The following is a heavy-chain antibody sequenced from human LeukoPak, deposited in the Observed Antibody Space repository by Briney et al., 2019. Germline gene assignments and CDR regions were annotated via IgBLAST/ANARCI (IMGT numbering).Heavy chain of an antibody. J-gene: IGHJ5*02. CDR1: GGSLTGYY. Sequence: PSETLSLTCTVSGGSLTGYYWSWIRQPPGKGLEWIERIYTSGSTNYNPSLKSRVAMSVDTSKNQFSLKLSSVTAADTAVYYCAKDSGRFDPWGQGTLVTVSS. CDR2: IYTSGST. CDR3: AKDSGRFDP. V-gene: IGHV4-4*07.